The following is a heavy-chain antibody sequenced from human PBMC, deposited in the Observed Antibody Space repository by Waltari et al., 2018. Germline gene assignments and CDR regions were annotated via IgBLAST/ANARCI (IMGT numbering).Heavy chain of an antibody. V-gene: IGHV3-66*01. CDR3: GKDQENDPSCEVT. Sequence: EVQLAESGGGLVQPGGSLRVSCAASGFTVSNNYLSWVRQAPGKGLEWVSLIYSGGYTQYADSVKGRFTISRDNSKNTLSLQMNSLTAEDTAVYYCGKDQENDPSCEVTWGQGTLVTVSS. J-gene: IGHJ5*02. CDR2: IYSGGYT. CDR1: GFTVSNNY.